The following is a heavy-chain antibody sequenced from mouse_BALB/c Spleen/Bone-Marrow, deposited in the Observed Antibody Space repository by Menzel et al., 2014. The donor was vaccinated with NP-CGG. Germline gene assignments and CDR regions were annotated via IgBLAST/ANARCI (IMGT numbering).Heavy chain of an antibody. CDR2: MWSGGST. CDR3: VRNGVRVRGALDY. Sequence: VQLQQSGPGLVQPAQSLSITCTVSGFSLTSYAIHWVRQPPGKGLEWLGVMWSGGSTDYNSAFISRLNITKDNSKSQVIFKVNNQQNIVPTVYYCVRNGVRVRGALDYWGQGASVTVSS. V-gene: IGHV2-2*02. CDR1: GFSLTSYA. J-gene: IGHJ4*01. D-gene: IGHD6-1*01.